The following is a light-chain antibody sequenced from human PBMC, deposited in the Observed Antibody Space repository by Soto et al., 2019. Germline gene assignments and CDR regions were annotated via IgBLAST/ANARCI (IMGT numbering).Light chain of an antibody. CDR1: GFNIGINF. CDR3: GTWDDTLDGYV. J-gene: IGLJ1*01. Sequence: QSVLTQPPSASETPGQRVTISCSGSGFNIGINFVTWFQHLPGTAPKLLIFSDDQRPAGVPDRFSGSKSGTSASLAINGLQSEDEADYYCGTWDDTLDGYVFGSGTKLTVL. CDR2: SDD. V-gene: IGLV1-44*01.